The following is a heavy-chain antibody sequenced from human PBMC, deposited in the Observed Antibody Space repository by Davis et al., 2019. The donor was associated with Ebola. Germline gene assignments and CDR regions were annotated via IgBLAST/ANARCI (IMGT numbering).Heavy chain of an antibody. D-gene: IGHD3-9*01. CDR2: ISGSGGST. Sequence: GESLKISCAASGFTFSSYAMSWVRQAPGKGLEWVSAISGSGGSTYYADSVKGRFTISRDNAKTSLYLQMNSLRAEDTAIYYCAKDSPAYYDILTGYYSHWGQGTLVTVSS. CDR3: AKDSPAYYDILTGYYSH. J-gene: IGHJ4*02. V-gene: IGHV3-23*01. CDR1: GFTFSSYA.